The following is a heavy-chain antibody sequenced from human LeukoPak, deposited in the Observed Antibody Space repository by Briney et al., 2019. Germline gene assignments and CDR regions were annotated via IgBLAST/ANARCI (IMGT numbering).Heavy chain of an antibody. CDR1: EDTFTNHW. CDR3: ARSGYYYDSSGYYPD. Sequence: GESLKISCEGSEDTFTNHWIGWVRQMPGKGLEWMGIIYPGDSDTRYSPSFQGQVTNSADRSISTAFLQWSSLKASDTAMYYCARSGYYYDSSGYYPDWGQGTLVTVSS. J-gene: IGHJ4*02. CDR2: IYPGDSDT. V-gene: IGHV5-51*01. D-gene: IGHD3-22*01.